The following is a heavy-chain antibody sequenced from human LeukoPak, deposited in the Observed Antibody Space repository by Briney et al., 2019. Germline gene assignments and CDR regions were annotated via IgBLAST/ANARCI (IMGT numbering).Heavy chain of an antibody. D-gene: IGHD6-19*01. Sequence: ASVKVSCKVSGYTLTELSMHWVRQAPGKGLEWMGGFDPEDGETIYAQKFQGRVTMTRDTSASTVYMELSSLRSEDTAVYYCARVRSPYSSGWYVSVDYWGQGTLVTVSS. CDR3: ARVRSPYSSGWYVSVDY. J-gene: IGHJ4*02. CDR2: FDPEDGET. CDR1: GYTLTELS. V-gene: IGHV1-24*01.